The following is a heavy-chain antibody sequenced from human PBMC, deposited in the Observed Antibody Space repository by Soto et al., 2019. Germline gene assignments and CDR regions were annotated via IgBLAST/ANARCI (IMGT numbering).Heavy chain of an antibody. D-gene: IGHD3-10*01. V-gene: IGHV4-39*01. CDR3: ARQTGGLLWFGESYGMDV. J-gene: IGHJ6*02. Sequence: PSDTLSLTCTVSCGSISSSSYYWGWIRQPPGKGLEWIGSIYYSGSTYYNPSLKSRVTISVDTSKNQFSLKLSSVTAADTAVYYCARQTGGLLWFGESYGMDVWGQGTTVTVSS. CDR2: IYYSGST. CDR1: CGSISSSSYY.